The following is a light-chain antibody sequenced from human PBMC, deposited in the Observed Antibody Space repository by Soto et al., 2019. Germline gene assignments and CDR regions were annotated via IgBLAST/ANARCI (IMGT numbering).Light chain of an antibody. J-gene: IGLJ2*01. CDR1: SSNIGAGYD. CDR3: QSYDSSRSGYVV. V-gene: IGLV1-40*01. Sequence: QSVLTQPPSVSGAPGQRVTISCTGSSSNIGAGYDVHWYQQLPGTAPKLLIYGNSNRPSGVPDRFSGSKSGNSASRAITGLQAEDEADYYCQSYDSSRSGYVVFGGGTKLTFL. CDR2: GNS.